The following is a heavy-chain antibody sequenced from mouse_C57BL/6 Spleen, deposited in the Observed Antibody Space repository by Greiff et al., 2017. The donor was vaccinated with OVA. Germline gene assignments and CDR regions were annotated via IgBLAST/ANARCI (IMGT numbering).Heavy chain of an antibody. D-gene: IGHD1-1*01. J-gene: IGHJ1*03. CDR2: INPSTGGT. Sequence: QVQLQQPGTELVKPGASVTLSCKASGYTFPSSWMHWVKQRPGQGLEWLGNINPSTGGTNYNEQFTSKAPLTVAKSSSTAYMQLSSLTSEDSAVYDCAKGVLRYWYFDVGGTGTTVTVAS. V-gene: IGHV1-53*01. CDR1: GYTFPSSW. CDR3: AKGVLRYWYFDV.